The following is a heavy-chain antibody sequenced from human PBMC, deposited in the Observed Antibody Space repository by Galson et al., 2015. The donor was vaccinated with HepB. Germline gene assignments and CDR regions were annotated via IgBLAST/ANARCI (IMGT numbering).Heavy chain of an antibody. CDR2: IYHSGST. V-gene: IGHV4-30-2*01. Sequence: TLSLTCTVSGGSISSSSYYWSWIRQPPGKALEWIGYIYHSGSTYYNPSLKSRVTISLDRSKNHFSLKLTSVTAADTAVYYCANRYCTSTSCAFDPWGQGTLVTVSS. J-gene: IGHJ5*02. D-gene: IGHD2-2*01. CDR1: GGSISSSSYY. CDR3: ANRYCTSTSCAFDP.